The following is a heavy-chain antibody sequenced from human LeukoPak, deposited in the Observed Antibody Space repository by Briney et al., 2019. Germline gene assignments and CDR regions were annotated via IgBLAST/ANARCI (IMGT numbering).Heavy chain of an antibody. Sequence: GGSLRLSWAASGFTFSSYWMSWVRQAPGKGLEWVANIKQDGSEKYYVDSVKGRFTISRDNAKNSLYLQMNSLRAEDTAVYYCAREVPAAPRLHWFDPWGQGTLVTVSS. CDR2: IKQDGSEK. CDR3: AREVPAAPRLHWFDP. D-gene: IGHD2-2*01. CDR1: GFTFSSYW. J-gene: IGHJ5*02. V-gene: IGHV3-7*03.